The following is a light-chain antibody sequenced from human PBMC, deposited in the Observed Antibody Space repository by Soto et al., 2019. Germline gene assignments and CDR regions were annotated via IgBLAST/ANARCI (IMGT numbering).Light chain of an antibody. V-gene: IGKV3-15*01. CDR3: QQYKNWPPLT. CDR2: GAF. Sequence: EIVMTQSPATVSVSPGETATLSCRASQSVSYNLAWYQQKPGQGLRLLIYGAFTRATGIPARFSGSGSGTEFTLTISSLQSEDFAVYYCQQYKNWPPLTFGRGTKVEIK. J-gene: IGKJ4*01. CDR1: QSVSYN.